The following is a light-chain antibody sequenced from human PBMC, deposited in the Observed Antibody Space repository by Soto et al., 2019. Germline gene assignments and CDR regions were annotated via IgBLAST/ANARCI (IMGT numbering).Light chain of an antibody. CDR2: GAS. CDR1: QRVNSNY. CDR3: QQYDTSPPRT. V-gene: IGKV3-20*01. J-gene: IGKJ4*01. Sequence: EIVLTQSPGTLPLSPGDRATLSCRASQRVNSNYLAWYQQKPGQAPRLLLYGASSRAIGIPDRFSGSGSGTDFTLTISRLEPEYFAVYYCQQYDTSPPRTFGGGTKVEIK.